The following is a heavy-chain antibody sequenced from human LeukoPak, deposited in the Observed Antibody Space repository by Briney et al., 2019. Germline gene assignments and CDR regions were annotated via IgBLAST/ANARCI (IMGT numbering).Heavy chain of an antibody. CDR3: ARYRSGSYSYFDY. D-gene: IGHD1-26*01. J-gene: IGHJ4*02. Sequence: GGSLRLSRAASGFTVSSNYMSWVRQAPGKGLEWVSVIYSGGSTYYADSVKGRFTISRDNSKNTLYLQMNSLRAEDTAVYYCARYRSGSYSYFDYWGQGTLVTVSS. CDR2: IYSGGST. V-gene: IGHV3-53*01. CDR1: GFTVSSNY.